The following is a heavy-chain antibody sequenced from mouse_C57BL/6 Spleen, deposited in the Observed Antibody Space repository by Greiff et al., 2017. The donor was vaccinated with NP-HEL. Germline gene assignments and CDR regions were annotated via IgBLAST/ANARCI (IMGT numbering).Heavy chain of an antibody. V-gene: IGHV10-1*01. CDR3: VRRSGSGAFDY. J-gene: IGHJ2*01. CDR1: GFSFNTYA. D-gene: IGHD3-1*01. Sequence: EVKVVESGGGLVQPKGSLKLSCAASGFSFNTYAMNWVRQAPGKGLEWVARIRSKSNNYATYYADSVKDRFTISRDDSESMLYLQMNNLKTEDTAMYYCVRRSGSGAFDYWGQGTTLTVSS. CDR2: IRSKSNNYAT.